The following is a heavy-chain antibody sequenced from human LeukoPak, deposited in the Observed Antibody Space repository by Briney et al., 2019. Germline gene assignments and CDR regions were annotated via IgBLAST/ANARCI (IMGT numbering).Heavy chain of an antibody. D-gene: IGHD5-12*01. V-gene: IGHV4-59*12. CDR2: IYKSGGT. CDR3: AKTRVAITFDT. CDR1: GGSINSYY. Sequence: PSETLSLTCTVSGGSINSYYWSWIRQPPGKELEWIGMIYKSGGTNSNPSLKSRVTISMDTSKNQLSLKLTSVTAADTAVYFCAKTRVAITFDTWGQGALVIVSS. J-gene: IGHJ4*02.